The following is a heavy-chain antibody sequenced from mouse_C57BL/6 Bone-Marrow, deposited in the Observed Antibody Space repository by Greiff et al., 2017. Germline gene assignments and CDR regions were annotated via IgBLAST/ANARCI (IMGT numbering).Heavy chain of an antibody. CDR2: INPGSGGT. CDR3: ARDDSAWFAY. J-gene: IGHJ3*01. V-gene: IGHV1-54*01. Sequence: VQLQQSGAELVRPGTSVKVSCKASGYAFTNYLIEWVKQRPGQGLEWIGVINPGSGGTNYNETFKGKATLTADKSSSTAYMQLSSLTSEDSAVYFCARDDSAWFAYWGQGTLVTVSA. CDR1: GYAFTNYL. D-gene: IGHD2-4*01.